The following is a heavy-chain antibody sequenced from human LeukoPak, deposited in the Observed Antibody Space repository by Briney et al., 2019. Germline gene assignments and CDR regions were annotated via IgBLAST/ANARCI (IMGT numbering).Heavy chain of an antibody. CDR1: GGTFSSYA. CDR2: IIPILGIA. V-gene: IGHV1-69*04. J-gene: IGHJ3*02. Sequence: SVKVSCKASGGTFSSYAISWVRQAPGQGLEWMGRIIPILGIANYAQKFQGRVTITADKSTSTANMELRSLRSDDTAVYYCARVPWNTMVRGAQDAFDIWGQGTMVTVSS. CDR3: ARVPWNTMVRGAQDAFDI. D-gene: IGHD3-10*01.